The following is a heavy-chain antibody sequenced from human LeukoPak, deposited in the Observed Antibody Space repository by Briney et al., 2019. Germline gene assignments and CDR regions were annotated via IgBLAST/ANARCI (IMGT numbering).Heavy chain of an antibody. Sequence: GGSVSLFCAASGFTFSNHEMNWVRQAPGKGLEWVSYISSGGTTRYYPDSVKGRFTISRDNAKTSVYLQTNSLRVEDTGVYYCARSIRSGSPRCFELWGRGTLVTVSS. V-gene: IGHV3-48*03. D-gene: IGHD3-22*01. CDR2: ISSGGTTR. J-gene: IGHJ2*01. CDR1: GFTFSNHE. CDR3: ARSIRSGSPRCFEL.